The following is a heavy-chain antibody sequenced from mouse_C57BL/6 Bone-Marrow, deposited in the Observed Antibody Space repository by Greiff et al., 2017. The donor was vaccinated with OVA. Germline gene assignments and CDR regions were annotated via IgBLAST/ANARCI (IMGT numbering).Heavy chain of an antibody. J-gene: IGHJ4*01. CDR2: IWSDGST. CDR3: ARHGAGPTYYVMDY. Sequence: VKLVESGPGLVAPSQSLSITCTVSGFSLTSYGVHWVRQPPGKGLEWLVVIWSDGSTTYNSALKSRLSISKDNSKSQVFLKMNSLQTDDTAMYYCARHGAGPTYYVMDYWGQGTSVTVSS. CDR1: GFSLTSYG. V-gene: IGHV2-6-1*01. D-gene: IGHD3-3*01.